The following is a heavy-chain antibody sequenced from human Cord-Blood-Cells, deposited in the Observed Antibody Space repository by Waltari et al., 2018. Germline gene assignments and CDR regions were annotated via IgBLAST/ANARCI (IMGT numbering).Heavy chain of an antibody. D-gene: IGHD3-9*01. CDR2: IIPIFGTA. J-gene: IGHJ6*02. Sequence: QVQLVQSGAEVKKPGSSVKVSCKASGGTFSSYAISWVRQAPGPALAWMGGIIPIFGTANYAQKFQGRVTITADKSTSTAYMELSSLRSEDTAVYYCARGSYDILTGYYTGYYYYGMDVWGQGTTVTVSS. CDR3: ARGSYDILTGYYTGYYYYGMDV. CDR1: GGTFSSYA. V-gene: IGHV1-69*06.